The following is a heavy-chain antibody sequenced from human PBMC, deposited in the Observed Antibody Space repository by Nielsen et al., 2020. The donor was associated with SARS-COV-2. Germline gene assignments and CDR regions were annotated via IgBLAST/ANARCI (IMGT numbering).Heavy chain of an antibody. CDR2: IWPGDSET. D-gene: IGHD2-21*02. V-gene: IGHV5-51*01. Sequence: GESLKISCKGSGYSFTSYWIGWVRQMPGKGLEWMGIIWPGDSETRYSPSFRDQVTISADRSISTAYLQWSSLKASDTAMYYCARRGGGVVLTAKDAFDIWGQGTMVTVSS. J-gene: IGHJ3*02. CDR3: ARRGGGVVLTAKDAFDI. CDR1: GYSFTSYW.